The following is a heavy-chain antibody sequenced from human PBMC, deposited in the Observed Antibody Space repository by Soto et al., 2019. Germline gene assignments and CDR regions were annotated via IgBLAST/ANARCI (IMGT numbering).Heavy chain of an antibody. Sequence: QVQLVQSGAEVKKPGASVKVYCKASGYTFTTYGLSWMRQAPGQGLEWMGWISGYNGNRNYAQNAQGRLTVTTDTTPSTAYMELRNLRSADAAAYYCAGEGGARGGEYEDWGQGTLVIVSS. V-gene: IGHV1-18*01. J-gene: IGHJ4*02. CDR2: ISGYNGNR. CDR3: AGEGGARGGEYED. D-gene: IGHD3-16*01. CDR1: GYTFTTYG.